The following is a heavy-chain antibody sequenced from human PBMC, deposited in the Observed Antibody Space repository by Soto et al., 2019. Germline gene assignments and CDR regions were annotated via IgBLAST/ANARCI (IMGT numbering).Heavy chain of an antibody. J-gene: IGHJ6*02. Sequence: QVQLVQSGAEVKKPGSSVKVSCKASGGTFSSYAISWVRQAPGQGLEWMGGIIPIFGTANYAQKFQGRVTLTADESTSTAYMELSSLRSEETAVYYCATVDTAMVYYYYGMDVWGQGTTVTVSS. CDR3: ATVDTAMVYYYYGMDV. V-gene: IGHV1-69*12. CDR1: GGTFSSYA. D-gene: IGHD5-18*01. CDR2: IIPIFGTA.